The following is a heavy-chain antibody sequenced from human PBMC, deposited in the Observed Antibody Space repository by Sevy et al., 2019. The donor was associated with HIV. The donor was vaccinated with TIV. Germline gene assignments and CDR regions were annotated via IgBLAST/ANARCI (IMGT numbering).Heavy chain of an antibody. V-gene: IGHV4-59*01. Sequence: SETLSLTCTVSGDSISNYYWSWIRQPPGKGLEWIVYFYYSKSTNYNPSLKSRVTISVDTSKNQISLKLRSVTAADTAVYYCARTSAYYYYGVDVWGQGTTVTVSS. J-gene: IGHJ6*02. CDR3: ARTSAYYYYGVDV. CDR2: FYYSKST. CDR1: GDSISNYY. D-gene: IGHD2-2*01.